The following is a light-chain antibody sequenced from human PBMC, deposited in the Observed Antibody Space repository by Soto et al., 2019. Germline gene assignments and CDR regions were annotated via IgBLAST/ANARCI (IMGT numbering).Light chain of an antibody. V-gene: IGKV3-20*01. CDR3: QQYGSSPFT. Sequence: EFVLTQSPGTLSLSPGERATLSCRASQSVSSSYLAWYQQKPGQAPRLLIYGASSRATGIPDRFSGSGSGTDFTLTISRLEPEDFAVYYCQQYGSSPFTFGPWTKVDIK. CDR1: QSVSSSY. J-gene: IGKJ3*01. CDR2: GAS.